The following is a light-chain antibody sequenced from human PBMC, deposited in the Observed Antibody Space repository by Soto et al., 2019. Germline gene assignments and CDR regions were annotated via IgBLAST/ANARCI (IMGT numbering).Light chain of an antibody. J-gene: IGKJ1*01. Sequence: VTRQAPATLSVSPGGRAILSCRASQTINNNVAWYQLKDGQVPRLVIYGASTRATDIPARFSGSGSGTEFTLTISNLQSEDFPEYHCQQYNNWPHAFVQGTKVDIK. CDR3: QQYNNWPHA. V-gene: IGKV3-15*01. CDR2: GAS. CDR1: QTINNN.